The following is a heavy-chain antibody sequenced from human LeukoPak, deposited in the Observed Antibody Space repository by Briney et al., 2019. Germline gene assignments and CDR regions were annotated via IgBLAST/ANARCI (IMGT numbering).Heavy chain of an antibody. CDR1: GGSIGSFY. D-gene: IGHD4-17*01. CDR2: VYDPKSFGDDDDETVSDNT. Sequence: SETLSLTCTLSGGSIGSFYWSWIRQSPGRDLEWIGHVYDPKSFGDDDDETVSDNTDYNPSLKSRVTISLDMSKKQVSLKLRTVTSADTAVYFCARGVTTFFDHWGQGALVAVSS. V-gene: IGHV4-59*01. J-gene: IGHJ4*02. CDR3: ARGVTTFFDH.